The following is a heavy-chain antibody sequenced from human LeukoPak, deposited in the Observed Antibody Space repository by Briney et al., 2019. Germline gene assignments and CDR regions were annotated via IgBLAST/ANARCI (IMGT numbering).Heavy chain of an antibody. D-gene: IGHD5-24*01. Sequence: PSETLSLTCAVYGGSFSGYYWSWIRQPPGKGLEWIGEINHSGSTNYNPSLKSRVTISVDTSKNQFSLKLSSVTAADTAVYYCARGLRPAWLQFGGVDYWGQGTLVTVSS. CDR3: ARGLRPAWLQFGGVDY. CDR2: INHSGST. CDR1: GGSFSGYY. V-gene: IGHV4-34*01. J-gene: IGHJ4*02.